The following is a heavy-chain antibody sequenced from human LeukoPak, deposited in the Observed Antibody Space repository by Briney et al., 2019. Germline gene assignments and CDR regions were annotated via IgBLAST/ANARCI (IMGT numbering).Heavy chain of an antibody. J-gene: IGHJ4*02. CDR3: AKDQYSGSHYFDY. Sequence: QAGGSLRLSCAACGCTFSSYGMHWVRQAPGKGLEWVAFISYDGSNKYYAGSVKGRFTISRDNSKNTLYLQMNSLRAEDTAVYYCAKDQYSGSHYFDYWGQGTLVTVSS. CDR1: GCTFSSYG. V-gene: IGHV3-30*18. D-gene: IGHD1-26*01. CDR2: ISYDGSNK.